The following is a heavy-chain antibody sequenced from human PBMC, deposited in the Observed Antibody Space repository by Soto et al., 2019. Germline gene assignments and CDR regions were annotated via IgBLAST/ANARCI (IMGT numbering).Heavy chain of an antibody. Sequence: SETLSLTCTVSGGSISKFYWSWIRQPPGKGLEWIGYISYSGNTNDNPSLKSRVSISVDTSKNQLSLNLTSVTAADTAVYYCARAPMVLSRSYFDSWGQGTPVTVS. CDR3: ARAPMVLSRSYFDS. CDR2: ISYSGNT. J-gene: IGHJ4*02. V-gene: IGHV4-59*01. CDR1: GGSISKFY. D-gene: IGHD2-8*01.